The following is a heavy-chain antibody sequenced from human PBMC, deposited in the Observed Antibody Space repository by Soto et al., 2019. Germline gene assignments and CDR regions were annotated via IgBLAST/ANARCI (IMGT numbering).Heavy chain of an antibody. V-gene: IGHV3-21*01. J-gene: IGHJ6*02. D-gene: IGHD3-10*01. CDR1: GFTFSSYS. CDR2: ISSSSSYI. Sequence: PGGSLRLSCAASGFTFSSYSMNWVRQAPGKGLEWVSSISSSSSYIYYADSVKGRFTISRDNAKNSLYLQINSLRAEDTAVYYCARPKPPYFTMVREGGEFYYGMDVWGQGTTVTVSS. CDR3: ARPKPPYFTMVREGGEFYYGMDV.